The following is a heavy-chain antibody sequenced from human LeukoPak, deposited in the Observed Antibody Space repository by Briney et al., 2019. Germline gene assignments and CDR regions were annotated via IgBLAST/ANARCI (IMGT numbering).Heavy chain of an antibody. V-gene: IGHV1-18*01. D-gene: IGHD3-3*01. CDR3: ARDRPYDFWSGYYSAEYFQH. J-gene: IGHJ1*01. Sequence: ASVKVSCKASGYTFTSYGISWVRQAPGQGLEWMGWISAYNGNTNYAQKLQGRVTMTTDTSTSTAYMELRSLGSDDTAVYYCARDRPYDFWSGYYSAEYFQHWGQGTLVTVSS. CDR2: ISAYNGNT. CDR1: GYTFTSYG.